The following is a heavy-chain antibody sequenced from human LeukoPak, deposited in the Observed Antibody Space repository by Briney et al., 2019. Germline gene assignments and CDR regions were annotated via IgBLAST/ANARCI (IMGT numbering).Heavy chain of an antibody. V-gene: IGHV3-21*01. D-gene: IGHD3-22*01. J-gene: IGHJ4*02. CDR2: ISSSSSYI. CDR1: GFTFSSYS. CDR3: ARQPRDYYDSSGYYYAAYFDY. Sequence: GGSLTLSCAASGFTFSSYSMNWVRQAPGKGLEWVSSISSSSSYIYYADSVKGRFTISRDNAKNSLYLQMNSMRAADTAVYYCARQPRDYYDSSGYYYAAYFDYWGQGTLVTVSS.